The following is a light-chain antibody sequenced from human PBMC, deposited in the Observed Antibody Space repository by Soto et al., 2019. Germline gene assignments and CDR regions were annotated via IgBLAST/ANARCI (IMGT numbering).Light chain of an antibody. V-gene: IGKV3-20*01. Sequence: EIVLTQSPGTLSLSPGERATLSCRASQSVSSYYLAWYQQTPGQAPRLLIYGASSRATGIPDRFSGSGSGRVFTITISRLEPEDSAMNYCHEYGSAPWTFGQGTKVEIK. J-gene: IGKJ1*01. CDR1: QSVSSYY. CDR2: GAS. CDR3: HEYGSAPWT.